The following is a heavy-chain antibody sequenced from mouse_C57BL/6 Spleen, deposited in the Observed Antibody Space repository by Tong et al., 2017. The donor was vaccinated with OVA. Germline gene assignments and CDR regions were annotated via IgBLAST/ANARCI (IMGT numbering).Heavy chain of an antibody. J-gene: IGHJ3*01. V-gene: IGHV1-80*01. Sequence: VQLQESGAELVKPGASVKISCKASGYAFSSYWMNWVKQRPGKGLEWIGQIYPGDGDTNYNGKFKGKATLTADKSSSTAYMQLSSLTSEDSAVYFCVYSNHAWLAYWGQGTLVTVSA. D-gene: IGHD2-5*01. CDR3: VYSNHAWLAY. CDR2: IYPGDGDT. CDR1: GYAFSSYW.